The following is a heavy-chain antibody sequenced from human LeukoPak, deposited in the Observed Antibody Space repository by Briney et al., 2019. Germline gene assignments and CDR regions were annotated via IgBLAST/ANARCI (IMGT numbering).Heavy chain of an antibody. CDR3: ARDRGSYSDYYMDV. Sequence: GGSLRLSCAASGFTFSSDNVNWVWLGPGQGMEWDSSISSSSSYMWYADSVKGRFTIPRDNAKNSLYLQMNSLRAEGTAVYYCARDRGSYSDYYMDVWGKGTTVTVSS. CDR1: GFTFSSDN. CDR2: ISSSSSYM. D-gene: IGHD1-26*01. J-gene: IGHJ6*03. V-gene: IGHV3-21*01.